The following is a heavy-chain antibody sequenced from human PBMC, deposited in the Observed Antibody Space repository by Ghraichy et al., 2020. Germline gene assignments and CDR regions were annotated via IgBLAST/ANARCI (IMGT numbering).Heavy chain of an antibody. Sequence: SQTLSLTCTVSGGSISSGGYYWSWIRQHPGKGLEWIGYIYYSGSTYYNPSLKSRVTISVDTSKNQFSLKLSSVTAADTAVYYCARARITMVREYYFDYWGQGTLVTVSS. CDR2: IYYSGST. D-gene: IGHD3-10*01. CDR3: ARARITMVREYYFDY. V-gene: IGHV4-31*03. CDR1: GGSISSGGYY. J-gene: IGHJ4*02.